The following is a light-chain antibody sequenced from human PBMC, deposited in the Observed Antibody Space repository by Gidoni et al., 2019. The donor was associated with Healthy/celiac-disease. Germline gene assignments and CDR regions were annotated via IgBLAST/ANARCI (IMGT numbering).Light chain of an antibody. J-gene: IGKJ4*01. Sequence: IVLAQSPGTPSLSPGEGATLSFRASPSVSSSYLAWYQQKPGQAPRLLIYGASSRATGIPDRFSGSGSGTDFTLTISRLESEDFAVYYCQQYGSSPPRLTFGGGTKVEIK. CDR3: QQYGSSPPRLT. CDR2: GAS. CDR1: PSVSSSY. V-gene: IGKV3-20*01.